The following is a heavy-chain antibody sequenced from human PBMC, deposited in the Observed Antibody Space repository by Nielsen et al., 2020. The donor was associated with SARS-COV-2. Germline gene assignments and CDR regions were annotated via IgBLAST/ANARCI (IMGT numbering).Heavy chain of an antibody. CDR3: ARDGYYDSSGYYYREAFDI. CDR2: IYYSGST. Sequence: WIRQPPGKGLEWIGYIYYSGSTNYNPSLKSRVTISVDTSKNHVSLKLSSVTAADTAVYYCARDGYYDSSGYYYREAFDIWGTGTMVTVSS. D-gene: IGHD3-22*01. V-gene: IGHV4-59*01. J-gene: IGHJ3*02.